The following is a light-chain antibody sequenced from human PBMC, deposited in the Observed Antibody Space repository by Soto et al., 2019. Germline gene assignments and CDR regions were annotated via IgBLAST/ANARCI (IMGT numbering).Light chain of an antibody. J-gene: IGKJ1*01. CDR3: QQYNTYFRM. V-gene: IGKV1-5*03. Sequence: DIQMTQSPATRSASVGDRVTITCRASENVIRWVAWYQQKPGKAPKLLIYEASKLESGVPSRFSGSGSGTEFTLTISSLQPDDFATYYCQQYNTYFRMFGQGTKVEI. CDR2: EAS. CDR1: ENVIRW.